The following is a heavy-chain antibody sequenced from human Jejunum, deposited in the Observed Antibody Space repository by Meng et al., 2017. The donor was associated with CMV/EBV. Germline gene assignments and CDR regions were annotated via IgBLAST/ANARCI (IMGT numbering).Heavy chain of an antibody. CDR1: CYPLPPDG. Sequence: SCYPLPPDGCTWGRTAPGQGLGWVGWIRGYDDYTNYAQKFQGRVTMTADTSTSTVYMELRSLRPDDTAVYYCARDQVGGHYGLDVWGQGTTVTVSS. CDR2: IRGYDDYT. CDR3: ARDQVGGHYGLDV. D-gene: IGHD6-19*01. V-gene: IGHV1-18*01. J-gene: IGHJ6*02.